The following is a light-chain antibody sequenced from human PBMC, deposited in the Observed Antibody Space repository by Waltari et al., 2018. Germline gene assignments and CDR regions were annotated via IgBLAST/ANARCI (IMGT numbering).Light chain of an antibody. CDR2: AYS. CDR3: QSYDSALSAV. V-gene: IGLV1-40*01. CDR1: SSNIGAGYD. J-gene: IGLJ3*02. Sequence: PSVSGAPGQTVTISCAGSSSNIGAGYDVHWYQQLPGAAPKLLIYAYSSRPSGVPDRFYGSKSGTSASLAINGLQPEDEADYYCQSYDSALSAVFGGGTKVTVL.